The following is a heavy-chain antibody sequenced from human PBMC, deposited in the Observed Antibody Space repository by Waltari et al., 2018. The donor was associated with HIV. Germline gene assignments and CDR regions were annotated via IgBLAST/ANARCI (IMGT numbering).Heavy chain of an antibody. CDR1: GYSLTHYY. D-gene: IGHD1-26*01. CDR2: INPRGGTP. J-gene: IGHJ6*03. CDR3: AKVGAPNYYYYYMDV. V-gene: IGHV1-46*01. Sequence: QVQLVQSGAEVKKPGASVRVSCKASGYSLTHYYIHWVRQAPGQGLEWMGTINPRGGTPHYAQKFLGRVSMTRDTSTDTVYLALSSLTSDDTAVYYCAKVGAPNYYYYYMDVWGKGTTVAV.